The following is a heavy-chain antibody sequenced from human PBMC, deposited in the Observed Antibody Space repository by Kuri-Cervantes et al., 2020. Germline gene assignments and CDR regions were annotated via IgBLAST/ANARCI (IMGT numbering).Heavy chain of an antibody. CDR2: IDWDDHK. D-gene: IGHD3-22*01. V-gene: IGHV2-70D*14. J-gene: IGHJ4*02. Sequence: SGPTLVKPTQTLTLTCTFSGFSLSTTRMRINWIRQPPGKALEWLARIDWDDHKFYSTSLKTRLTISKDTSKNQVVLTMTNMDPVDTATYYCATLTYYYDSSGYYRYFDYWGQGTLVTVSS. CDR1: GFSLSTTRMR. CDR3: ATLTYYYDSSGYYRYFDY.